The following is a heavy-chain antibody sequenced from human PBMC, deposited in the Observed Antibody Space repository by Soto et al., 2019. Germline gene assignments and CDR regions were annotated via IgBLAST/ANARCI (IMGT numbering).Heavy chain of an antibody. V-gene: IGHV3-9*01. CDR1: GFTFDDYA. D-gene: IGHD3-9*01. J-gene: IGHJ4*02. CDR3: ARGGSDILTGFLDY. CDR2: ISWNSGSI. Sequence: GGSLRLSCAASGFTFDDYAMHWVRQAPGKGLEWVSGISWNSGSIGYADSVKGRFTISRDNAKNSLYLQMNSLRADDTALYYCARGGSDILTGFLDYWGQGTLVTVSS.